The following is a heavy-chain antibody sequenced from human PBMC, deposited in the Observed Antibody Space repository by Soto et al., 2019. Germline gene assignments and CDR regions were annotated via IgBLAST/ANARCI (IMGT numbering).Heavy chain of an antibody. CDR3: AHRRNYDGSWNEGVFDY. J-gene: IGHJ4*02. CDR2: IYWDDDK. CDR1: GFSLTSRPVG. D-gene: IGHD3-16*01. V-gene: IGHV2-5*02. Sequence: QITLKESGPTLVKPTQTLTLTCTFSGFSLTSRPVGVGWVRHPPGKALEWLAFIYWDDDKRYSPSLRSTLTVTKDASKNQVVLTLTNVDPVDTATYYCAHRRNYDGSWNEGVFDYWGQGILVTVSS.